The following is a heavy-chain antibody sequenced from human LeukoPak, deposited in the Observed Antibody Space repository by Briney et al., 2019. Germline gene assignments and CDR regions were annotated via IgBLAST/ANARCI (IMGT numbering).Heavy chain of an antibody. CDR1: GYTFTGYY. CDR3: ARLGYSYDSSGYPLDSWFDP. J-gene: IGHJ5*02. D-gene: IGHD3-22*01. CDR2: INPNSGGA. Sequence: GASVKVSCKASGYTFTGYYMHWVRQAPGQGLEWMGWINPNSGGANYAQKFQSRVTMTRDTSISAAYMELNRLRSDDTAVYYCARLGYSYDSSGYPLDSWFDPWGQGTLVTVSS. V-gene: IGHV1-2*02.